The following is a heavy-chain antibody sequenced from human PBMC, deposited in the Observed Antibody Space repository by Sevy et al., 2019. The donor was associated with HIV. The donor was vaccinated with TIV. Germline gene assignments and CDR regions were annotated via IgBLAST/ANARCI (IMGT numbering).Heavy chain of an antibody. CDR1: GFSFTSTW. CDR2: IREDGGLK. Sequence: EGSLRLSCAASGFSFTSTWMAWVRQAPGKGLEWLANIREDGGLKNYADSVKGRFTISRDNAKNSLYLQMDSLSPEDTAVYYCARDPGYSSLDIWGQGTMVTVSS. CDR3: ARDPGYSSLDI. J-gene: IGHJ3*02. V-gene: IGHV3-7*01. D-gene: IGHD6-13*01.